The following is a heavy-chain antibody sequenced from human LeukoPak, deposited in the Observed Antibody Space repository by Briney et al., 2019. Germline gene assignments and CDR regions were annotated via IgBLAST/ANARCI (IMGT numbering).Heavy chain of an antibody. CDR3: ASTCGGDCSFFDY. CDR2: ISYDGSNK. V-gene: IGHV3-30*04. J-gene: IGHJ4*02. Sequence: PGGSLRLSCAASGFTFSSYAMHWVRQAPGKGLEWVAVISYDGSNKYYADSVKGRFTISRDNSKNTPYLQMNGLRAEDTAVYYCASTCGGDCSFFDYWGQGTLVTVSS. D-gene: IGHD2-21*02. CDR1: GFTFSSYA.